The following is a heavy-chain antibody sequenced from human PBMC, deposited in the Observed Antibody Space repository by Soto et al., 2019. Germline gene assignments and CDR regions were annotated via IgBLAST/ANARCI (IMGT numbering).Heavy chain of an antibody. CDR3: ARGLSTLSPLDY. Sequence: PGGSLRLSCAASGFTFSSYSMNWVRQAPGKGLEWVSSITSSSSTIYYVDSVKGRFTISRDNAKNTLYLQMNSLKAEDSAVYYCARGLSTLSPLDYWGQGTLVTVSS. CDR1: GFTFSSYS. V-gene: IGHV3-48*01. J-gene: IGHJ4*02. CDR2: ITSSSSTI. D-gene: IGHD3-16*02.